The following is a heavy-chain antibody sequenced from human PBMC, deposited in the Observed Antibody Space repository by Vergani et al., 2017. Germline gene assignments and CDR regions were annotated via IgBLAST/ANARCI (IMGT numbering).Heavy chain of an antibody. Sequence: EVHLAESGGGLVQPGGSLRLSCAASGFTFGDYYMAWIRLAPGKGLDWVASIKRDGTETFYVDSVMGRFTISRDNAKTTLYLQMNSLRDEDRGVYYCARISGGSAPYLHYWGQGTLVTVAS. J-gene: IGHJ1*01. V-gene: IGHV3-7*01. D-gene: IGHD2-15*01. CDR3: ARISGGSAPYLHY. CDR2: IKRDGTET. CDR1: GFTFGDYY.